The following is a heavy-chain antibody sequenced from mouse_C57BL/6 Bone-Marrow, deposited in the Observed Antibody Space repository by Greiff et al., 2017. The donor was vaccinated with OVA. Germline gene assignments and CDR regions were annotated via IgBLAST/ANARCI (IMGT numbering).Heavy chain of an antibody. CDR1: GYAFSSSW. D-gene: IGHD1-1*01. J-gene: IGHJ1*03. Sequence: VQLQQSGPELVKPGASVKISCKASGYAFSSSWMNWVKQRPGKGLEWIGRIYPGDGDTNYNGKFKGKATLTADKSSSTAYMQLSSLTSEDSAVYFCARVPYYYGSSYWYFDVWGTGTTVTVSS. CDR2: IYPGDGDT. V-gene: IGHV1-82*01. CDR3: ARVPYYYGSSYWYFDV.